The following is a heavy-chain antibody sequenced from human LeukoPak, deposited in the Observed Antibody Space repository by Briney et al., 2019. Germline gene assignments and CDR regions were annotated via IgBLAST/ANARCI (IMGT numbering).Heavy chain of an antibody. CDR1: GGSFSGYY. J-gene: IGHJ5*02. CDR2: INHSGST. D-gene: IGHD4-23*01. Sequence: SETLSLTCAVYGGSFSGYYWSWIRQPPGKGLEWIGEINHSGSTNYNPSLKSRVTISVDTSKNQFSLKLSSVTAADTAAYYCARGSLSTVVTPNWFDPWGQGTLVTVSS. CDR3: ARGSLSTVVTPNWFDP. V-gene: IGHV4-34*01.